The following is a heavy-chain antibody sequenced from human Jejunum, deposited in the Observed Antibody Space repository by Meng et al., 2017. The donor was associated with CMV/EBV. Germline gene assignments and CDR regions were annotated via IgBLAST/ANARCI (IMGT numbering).Heavy chain of an antibody. D-gene: IGHD6-19*01. CDR2: TSYRSRSSN. Sequence: DSVSSNSAAWNWLKKSPWRGLEWLGRTSYRSRSSNDSVISVKSRVSITPGTPKKHFSPQMTSVTPEDTALNYCARGALYEWLPYFDYWGQGALVTVSS. CDR1: DSVSSNSAA. J-gene: IGHJ4*02. CDR3: ARGALYEWLPYFDY. V-gene: IGHV6-1*01.